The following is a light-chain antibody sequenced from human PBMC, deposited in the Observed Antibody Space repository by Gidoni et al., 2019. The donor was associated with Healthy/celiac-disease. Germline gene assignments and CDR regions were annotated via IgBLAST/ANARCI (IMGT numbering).Light chain of an antibody. CDR2: DAS. V-gene: IGKV3-11*01. Sequence: EIVCTQSPATLSLSPGERATLSCRASQSVSSYLAWYQQKPGQAPMLLIYDASNRATGIPARFSGSGSVTDFTLTISSREPEDFAVYYCQQRSNWLLTFGGGTKVEIK. CDR1: QSVSSY. J-gene: IGKJ4*01. CDR3: QQRSNWLLT.